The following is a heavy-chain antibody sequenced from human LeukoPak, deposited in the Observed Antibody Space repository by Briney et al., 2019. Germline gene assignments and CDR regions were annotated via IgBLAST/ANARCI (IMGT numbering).Heavy chain of an antibody. CDR2: INPNTGGA. J-gene: IGHJ4*02. CDR3: ARDFSGWYRGYYFDY. CDR1: GYTFTDYY. Sequence: ASVTVSCKTSGYTFTDYYMHWVRQAPGQGLEWMGWINPNTGGANYAQKFQGRVTMTRDTSISPAYMDLSRLRSEDTAVYYCARDFSGWYRGYYFDYWGQGTLVTVSS. D-gene: IGHD6-19*01. V-gene: IGHV1-2*02.